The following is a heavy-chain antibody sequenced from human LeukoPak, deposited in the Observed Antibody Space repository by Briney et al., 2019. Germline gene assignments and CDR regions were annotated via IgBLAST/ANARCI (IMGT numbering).Heavy chain of an antibody. CDR2: IYHSGST. V-gene: IGHV4-38-2*02. Sequence: PSETLSLTCAVSGYSISSGYYWGWIRQPPGKGLEWIGSIYHSGSTYYNPSLKSRVTISVDTSKNQFSLKLSSVTAADTAVYYCARDPGIAAAGIGGYNWFDPWGQGTLVTVSS. CDR3: ARDPGIAAAGIGGYNWFDP. J-gene: IGHJ5*02. CDR1: GYSISSGYY. D-gene: IGHD6-13*01.